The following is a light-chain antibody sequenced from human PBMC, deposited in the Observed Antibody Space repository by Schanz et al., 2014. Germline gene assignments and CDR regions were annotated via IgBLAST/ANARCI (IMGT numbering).Light chain of an antibody. CDR1: QSISSW. J-gene: IGKJ2*01. V-gene: IGKV1-5*01. CDR2: DAS. Sequence: DIQMTQSPSTLSASVGDRVTIACRASQSISSWLAWYQQKPGKAPKLLIFDASSLNSGVPSRFSGSGSGTEFTLTISSLQPDDFATYYCQQYNSYPGTFGQGTKLEIK. CDR3: QQYNSYPGT.